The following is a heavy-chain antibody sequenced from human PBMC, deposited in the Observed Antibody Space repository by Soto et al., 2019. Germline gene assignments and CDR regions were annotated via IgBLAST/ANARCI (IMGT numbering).Heavy chain of an antibody. D-gene: IGHD4-4*01. Sequence: PSETLSLTCVASGGSISGRNWWSWVRQAPGKGLEWIGEVFHSGDTTYSPSLRSRVSISVDKSKNQFSLNLNSVTAADTAVYYCTRLIYDSRLNYFYFDLWGQGALVTVSS. V-gene: IGHV4-4*02. CDR1: GGSISGRNW. J-gene: IGHJ4*02. CDR3: TRLIYDSRLNYFYFDL. CDR2: VFHSGDT.